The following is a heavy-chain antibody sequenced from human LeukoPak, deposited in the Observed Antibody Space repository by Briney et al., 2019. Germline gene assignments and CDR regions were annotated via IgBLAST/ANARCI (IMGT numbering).Heavy chain of an antibody. CDR3: AKRAGYSSGWYYFDY. Sequence: PGGSLRLSCTASGFTFADYGMSWVRQAPGKGLEWVSFIRSKAYGGTAEYAASVKGRFTISRDDSKSIAYLQMDSLKTEDTAVYYCAKRAGYSSGWYYFDYWGQGTLVTVSS. CDR2: IRSKAYGGTA. CDR1: GFTFADYG. D-gene: IGHD6-19*01. V-gene: IGHV3-49*04. J-gene: IGHJ4*02.